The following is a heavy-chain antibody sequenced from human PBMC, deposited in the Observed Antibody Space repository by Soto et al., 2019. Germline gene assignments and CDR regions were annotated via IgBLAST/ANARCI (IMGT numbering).Heavy chain of an antibody. CDR2: IIPIFGTA. CDR3: ARAPSLGYDSSGYYHYYFDY. J-gene: IGHJ4*02. V-gene: IGHV1-69*01. Sequence: QVQLVQSGAEVKKPGSSVKVSCKASGGTFSSYAISWVRQAPGQGLEWMGGIIPIFGTANYAQKFQGRVTITADEPTSTAYMELSSLRSEDTAVYYCARAPSLGYDSSGYYHYYFDYWGQGTLVTVSS. D-gene: IGHD3-22*01. CDR1: GGTFSSYA.